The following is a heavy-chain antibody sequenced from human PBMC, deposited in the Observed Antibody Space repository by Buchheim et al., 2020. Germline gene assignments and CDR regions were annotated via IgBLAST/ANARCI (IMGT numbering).Heavy chain of an antibody. CDR1: GFSLSTSGMC. D-gene: IGHD5-24*01. J-gene: IGHJ6*02. CDR3: ERILVDGFPYYYYYGMDV. Sequence: QVTLRESGPALVKLTQTLTLTCTFSGFSLSTSGMCVSWIRQPPGQALEWLALIDWDDDKYYSTSLKTRLTISKDTSKNQFILTMTNMDPVDTAAYYCERILVDGFPYYYYYGMDVWGQGTT. CDR2: IDWDDDK. V-gene: IGHV2-70*01.